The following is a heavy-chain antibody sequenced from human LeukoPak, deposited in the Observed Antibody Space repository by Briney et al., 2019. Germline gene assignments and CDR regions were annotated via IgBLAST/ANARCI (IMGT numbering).Heavy chain of an antibody. V-gene: IGHV4-30-2*01. CDR3: ARGDYSSSCDY. CDR2: IYHSGST. CDR1: GGSISSGGYY. J-gene: IGHJ4*02. Sequence: PSQTLSLTCTVSGGSISSGGYYWSWIRQPPGKGLEWIGYIYHSGSTYYNPSLKSRVTISVDRSKNQFSLKLSSVTAADTAVYCCARGDYSSSCDYWGQGTLVTVSS. D-gene: IGHD6-6*01.